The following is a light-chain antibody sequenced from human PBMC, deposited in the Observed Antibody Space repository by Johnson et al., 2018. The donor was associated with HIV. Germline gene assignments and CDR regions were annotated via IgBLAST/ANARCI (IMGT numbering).Light chain of an antibody. CDR2: ENK. J-gene: IGLJ1*01. V-gene: IGLV1-51*01. Sequence: QSVLTQPPSVSAAPGQKVTISCSGSSSNIGNNYVSWYQQLPGTSPKLLIYENKARPSGIPDRFSGSKSATSATLAITGLQTGDEADYYCGTWDSSRYVFVVGSGTKVTVL. CDR3: GTWDSSRYVFV. CDR1: SSNIGNNY.